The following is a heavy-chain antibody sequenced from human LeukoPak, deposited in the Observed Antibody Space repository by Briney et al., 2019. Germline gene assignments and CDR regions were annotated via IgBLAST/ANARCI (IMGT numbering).Heavy chain of an antibody. J-gene: IGHJ5*02. V-gene: IGHV1-2*02. CDR1: GYTFTAFY. Sequence: ASVKVSRKASGYTFTAFYIHWVRQAPGQGLEWMAWINPNTGGTNYAQVFQGRVTLTRDTSISTVYMEVTRLKFDDTAIYYCARDRSRGSGQFDPWGQGTLVTVSS. CDR3: ARDRSRGSGQFDP. CDR2: INPNTGGT. D-gene: IGHD3-10*01.